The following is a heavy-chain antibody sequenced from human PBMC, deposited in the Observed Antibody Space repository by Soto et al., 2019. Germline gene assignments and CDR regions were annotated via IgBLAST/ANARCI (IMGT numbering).Heavy chain of an antibody. CDR3: ARRFGGVIGYYFDY. CDR2: VYYSGST. V-gene: IGHV4-59*12. CDR1: GGSISSYY. D-gene: IGHD3-16*02. Sequence: SETLSLTCTVSGGSISSYYWNWIRQPPGKGLEWIGYVYYSGSTNYNPSLKSRVTISVDTSRNQFSLKLSSMTAEDTAVYYCARRFGGVIGYYFDYWGQGTLVTVSS. J-gene: IGHJ4*02.